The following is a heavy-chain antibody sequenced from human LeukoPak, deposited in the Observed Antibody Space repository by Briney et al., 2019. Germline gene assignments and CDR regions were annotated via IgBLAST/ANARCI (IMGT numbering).Heavy chain of an antibody. Sequence: PGGSLRLSCAASGFTFSMYSMNWVRQAPGKGLEWVSSISSSSSYTYYADSVKGRFTISRDNAKNSLYLQMNSLRVEDTALYYCVRGHGVISKVAYWGQGTLVTVSS. CDR3: VRGHGVISKVAY. CDR1: GFTFSMYS. V-gene: IGHV3-21*04. D-gene: IGHD2-21*01. CDR2: ISSSSSYT. J-gene: IGHJ4*02.